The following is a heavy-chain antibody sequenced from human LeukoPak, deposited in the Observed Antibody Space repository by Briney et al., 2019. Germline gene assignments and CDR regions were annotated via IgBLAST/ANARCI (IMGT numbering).Heavy chain of an antibody. CDR3: TTDEYYYDTFDS. CDR2: IKTKTDGGTT. Sequence: GGSLRLSCAASGITFTNAWMSWVRQAPGKGLEWVGRIKTKTDGGTTDYSAPVKGRFTISRDDSQNTLYLQMNSLKTENTAVYYCTTDEYYYDTFDSWGQGTLVTVSS. CDR1: GITFTNAW. D-gene: IGHD3-22*01. V-gene: IGHV3-15*01. J-gene: IGHJ4*02.